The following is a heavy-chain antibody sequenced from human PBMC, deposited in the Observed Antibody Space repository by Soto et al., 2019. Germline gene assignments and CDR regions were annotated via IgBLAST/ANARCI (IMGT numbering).Heavy chain of an antibody. J-gene: IGHJ4*02. Sequence: QVQLQESGPGLVKPSGTLSLTCAVSGGSISSSNWWSWVRQPPGKGLEWIGEIYRSGNTNYNPSLKXRXTXAXXKSRNQFSLKLSSVTAADTAVYYCARRWGEGRVDYWGQGTLVTVSS. CDR2: IYRSGNT. D-gene: IGHD3-10*01. CDR1: GGSISSSNW. V-gene: IGHV4-4*02. CDR3: ARRWGEGRVDY.